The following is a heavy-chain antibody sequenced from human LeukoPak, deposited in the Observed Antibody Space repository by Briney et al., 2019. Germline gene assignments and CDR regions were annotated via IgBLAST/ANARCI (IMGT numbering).Heavy chain of an antibody. CDR1: GGSFSGYY. V-gene: IGHV4-34*01. D-gene: IGHD1-1*01. Sequence: SETLSLTCAVYGGSFSGYYWSWIRQPPGKGLEWIGEINHSGSTNYNPSLKSRVTISVDTSKNQFSLKLSSVTAADTAVYYCAIGRNEYPPPPFDYWGQGTLVTVSS. J-gene: IGHJ4*02. CDR3: AIGRNEYPPPPFDY. CDR2: INHSGST.